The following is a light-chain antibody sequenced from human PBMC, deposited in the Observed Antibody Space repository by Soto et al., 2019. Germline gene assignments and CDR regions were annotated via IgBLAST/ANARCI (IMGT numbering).Light chain of an antibody. CDR1: QSVNSRY. V-gene: IGKV3-20*01. CDR3: QQYGSTPRT. CDR2: GAS. Sequence: EIVLTQSPGTLSLSPGERATLSCRASQSVNSRYLAWYQQKAGQAPRLLIYGASSRATGIPDRFSGSGSGTDFTLTISRLEPEDFAVYYCQQYGSTPRTFGQGTEVEI. J-gene: IGKJ1*01.